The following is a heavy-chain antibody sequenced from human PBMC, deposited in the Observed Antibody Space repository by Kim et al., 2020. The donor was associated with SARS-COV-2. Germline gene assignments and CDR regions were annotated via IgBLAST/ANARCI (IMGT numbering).Heavy chain of an antibody. CDR3: ARDLVRYFDWKYYYNYYGMDV. Sequence: GGSLRLSCAASGFTFSSYGMHWVRQAPGKGLEWVAVIWYDGSNKYYADSVKGRFTISRDNSKNTLYLQMNSLRGEDTAVYYCARDLVRYFDWKYYYNYYGMDVWGQGTTVTVSS. D-gene: IGHD3-9*01. V-gene: IGHV3-33*01. J-gene: IGHJ6*02. CDR1: GFTFSSYG. CDR2: IWYDGSNK.